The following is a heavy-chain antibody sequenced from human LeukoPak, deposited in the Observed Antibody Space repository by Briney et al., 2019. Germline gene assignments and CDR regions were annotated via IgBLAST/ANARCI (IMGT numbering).Heavy chain of an antibody. CDR1: GFTFSNAW. Sequence: PVGSLRVSCAASGFTFSNAWMSWVRQAPGKGLEWVGRIKSKTDGGTTDYAAPVKGRFTISRDDSKNTLSLQMNSLKTEDTAVYYCTTGVAAQYYYYYGMDVWGEGPTDPVSS. V-gene: IGHV3-15*01. J-gene: IGHJ6*04. D-gene: IGHD5/OR15-5a*01. CDR2: IKSKTDGGTT. CDR3: TTGVAAQYYYYYGMDV.